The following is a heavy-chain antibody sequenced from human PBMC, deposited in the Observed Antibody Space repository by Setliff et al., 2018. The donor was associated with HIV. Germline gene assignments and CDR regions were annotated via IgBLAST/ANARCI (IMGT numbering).Heavy chain of an antibody. CDR1: GFSLNTPGLG. CDR2: IYWNNDK. CDR3: AHRPLSADDFDY. V-gene: IGHV2-5*01. J-gene: IGHJ4*02. Sequence: SGPTLVNPTQTLTLTCTFSGFSLNTPGLGVGWIRQPPGEALEWLALIYWNNDKRYNLSLGSRLSITKDTSKNLVVLVMTNMDAVDTATYYCAHRPLSADDFDYWGQGTQVTVSS.